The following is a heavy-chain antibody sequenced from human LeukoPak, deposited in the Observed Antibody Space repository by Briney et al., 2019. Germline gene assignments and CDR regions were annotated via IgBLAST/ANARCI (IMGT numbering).Heavy chain of an antibody. CDR2: ISYDGSNK. CDR1: GFTFSSYG. D-gene: IGHD1-7*01. V-gene: IGHV3-30*03. J-gene: IGHJ4*02. Sequence: GGSLRLSCAASGFTFSSYGMHWVRQAPGKGLEWAAVISYDGSNKYYADSVKGRFTISRDNSKNTLYLQMNSLRAEDTAVYYCARMYNWNYAFDYWGQGTLVTVSS. CDR3: ARMYNWNYAFDY.